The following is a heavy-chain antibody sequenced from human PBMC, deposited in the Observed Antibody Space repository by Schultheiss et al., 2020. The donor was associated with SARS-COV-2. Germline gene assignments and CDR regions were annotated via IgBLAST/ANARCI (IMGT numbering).Heavy chain of an antibody. D-gene: IGHD6-6*01. CDR3: ASLDQYSSSSGLYFDY. CDR1: GGSINSYY. V-gene: IGHV4-59*01. Sequence: SETLSLTCTVSGGSINSYYWSWIRQPPGKGLEWIGYIYYSGSTNYNPSLKSRVTISVDTSKNQFSLKLSSVTAADTAVYYCASLDQYSSSSGLYFDYWGQGTLVTV. J-gene: IGHJ4*02. CDR2: IYYSGST.